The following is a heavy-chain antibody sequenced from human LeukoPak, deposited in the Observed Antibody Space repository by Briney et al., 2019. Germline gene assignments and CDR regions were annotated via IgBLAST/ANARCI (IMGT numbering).Heavy chain of an antibody. CDR1: GHTFTSYD. V-gene: IGHV1-18*01. D-gene: IGHD6-13*01. CDR2: ISAYNGNT. J-gene: IGHJ4*02. CDR3: ARETHIGSSCDY. Sequence: ASVKVSCKASGHTFTSYDISWVLQAPGQGLEWMGWISAYNGNTNYAQKLQGRVTMTTDTSTSTAYMELRSLRSDDTAVYYCARETHIGSSCDYWGQGTLVTVSS.